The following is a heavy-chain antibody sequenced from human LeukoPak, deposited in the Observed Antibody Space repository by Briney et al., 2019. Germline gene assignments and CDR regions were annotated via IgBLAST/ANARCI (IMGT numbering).Heavy chain of an antibody. D-gene: IGHD6-13*01. CDR2: LRGDGET. CDR1: GFTFSNYA. CDR3: AKDRGIAAAGTTGFGY. Sequence: GGSLRLSCAASGFTFSNYAMSWVRQAPARGLEWVSSLRGDGETFYADSVKGRFTISRDNSKNTLYLQMNSLRAEDTAVYYCAKDRGIAAAGTTGFGYWGQGTLVTVSS. J-gene: IGHJ4*02. V-gene: IGHV3-23*01.